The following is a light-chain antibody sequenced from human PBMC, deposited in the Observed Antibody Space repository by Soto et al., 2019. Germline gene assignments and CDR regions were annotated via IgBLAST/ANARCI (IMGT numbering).Light chain of an antibody. CDR2: AAS. Sequence: AIRMTQSPSSFSASTVDRVTITCRASQGISSYLAWYQQKPGKAPKLLIYAASTLQSGVPSRFSGSGSGTDFTLTISSLQPDDFATYYCQQYNSYSFGQGTKVDIK. V-gene: IGKV1-8*01. CDR3: QQYNSYS. J-gene: IGKJ1*01. CDR1: QGISSY.